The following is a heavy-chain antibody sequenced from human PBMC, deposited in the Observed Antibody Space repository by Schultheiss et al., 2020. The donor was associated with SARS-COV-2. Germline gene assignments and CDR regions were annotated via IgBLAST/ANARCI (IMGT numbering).Heavy chain of an antibody. CDR1: GFTFSSYG. Sequence: GESLKISCAASGFTFSSYGMHWVRQAPGKGLEWVAVISYDGSNKYYADSVKGRFTISRDNAKNSLYLQMNSLRAEDTAVYYCARDKGYGAAFDIWGQGTMVTVSS. CDR2: ISYDGSNK. J-gene: IGHJ3*02. CDR3: ARDKGYGAAFDI. V-gene: IGHV3-30*03. D-gene: IGHD4-17*01.